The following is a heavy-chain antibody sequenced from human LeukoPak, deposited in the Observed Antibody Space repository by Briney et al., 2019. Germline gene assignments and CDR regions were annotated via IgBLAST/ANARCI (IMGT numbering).Heavy chain of an antibody. CDR3: ARDGARAAAGRGVFDY. Sequence: PSETLSLTCTVSGGSISSYYWSWIRQPPGKGLEWIGYIYYSGSTNYNPSLKSRVTISVDTSKNQFSPKLSSVTAADTAVYYCARDGARAAAGRGVFDYWGQGTLVTVSS. D-gene: IGHD6-13*01. V-gene: IGHV4-59*01. CDR2: IYYSGST. CDR1: GGSISSYY. J-gene: IGHJ4*02.